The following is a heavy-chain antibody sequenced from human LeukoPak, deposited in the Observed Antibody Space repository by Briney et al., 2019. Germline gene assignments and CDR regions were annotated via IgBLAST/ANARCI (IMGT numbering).Heavy chain of an antibody. Sequence: ASVKVSCKASGYTFTSYAMNWVRQAPGQGPEWMGWINTNTGNPTYAQGFTGRFVFSLDTSVSTAYLQISSLKAEDTAVYYCARLAGSSSWRYNWFDPWGQGTLVTVSS. CDR3: ARLAGSSSWRYNWFDP. J-gene: IGHJ5*02. D-gene: IGHD6-13*01. CDR1: GYTFTSYA. CDR2: INTNTGNP. V-gene: IGHV7-4-1*02.